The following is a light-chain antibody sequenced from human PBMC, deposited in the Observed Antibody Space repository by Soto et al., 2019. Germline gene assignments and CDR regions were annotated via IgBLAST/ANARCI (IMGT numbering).Light chain of an antibody. V-gene: IGKV3-15*01. Sequence: VVMTQSPGPLSVSPGERATLSCRASQTVRSDLAWYQQKPGQAPRLLIYGASTRATGIPARFSGSGSGTEFALTISSLQSEDFAVYFCQQYNIWPYTFAQGTKLEIK. J-gene: IGKJ2*01. CDR3: QQYNIWPYT. CDR1: QTVRSD. CDR2: GAS.